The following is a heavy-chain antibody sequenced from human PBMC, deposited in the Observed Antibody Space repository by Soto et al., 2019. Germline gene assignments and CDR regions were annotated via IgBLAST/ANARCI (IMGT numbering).Heavy chain of an antibody. D-gene: IGHD3-22*01. Sequence: PSETLSLTCTVSGGSISSSGYYWGWIRQPPGKGLEWIGSIYYSGSTYYNPSLKSRVTISVDTSKNQFSLKLSSVTAADTAVYYCARQRGWEYYYDSSGYYLFDYWGQGTLVTVSS. CDR2: IYYSGST. CDR3: ARQRGWEYYYDSSGYYLFDY. CDR1: GGSISSSGYY. J-gene: IGHJ4*02. V-gene: IGHV4-39*01.